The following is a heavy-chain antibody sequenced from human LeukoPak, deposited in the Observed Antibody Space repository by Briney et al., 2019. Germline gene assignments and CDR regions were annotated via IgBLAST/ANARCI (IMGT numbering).Heavy chain of an antibody. CDR2: ISGSGGST. CDR3: AKADDSSGYYRSVDY. V-gene: IGHV3-23*01. D-gene: IGHD3-22*01. Sequence: GGSLRLSCAASGFTFGSYAMSWVRQAPGKGLEWVSAISGSGGSTYYADSVKGRFTISRDNSKNTLYLQMNSLRAEDTAVYYCAKADDSSGYYRSVDYWGQGTLVTVSS. CDR1: GFTFGSYA. J-gene: IGHJ4*02.